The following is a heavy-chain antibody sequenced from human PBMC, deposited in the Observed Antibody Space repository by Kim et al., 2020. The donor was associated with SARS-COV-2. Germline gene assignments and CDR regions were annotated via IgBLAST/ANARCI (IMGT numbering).Heavy chain of an antibody. Sequence: ASVKVSCKASGYTFTGYYMHWVRQAPGQGLEWMGWINPNSGGTNYAQKFQGRVTMTRDTSISTAYMELSRLRSDDTAVYYCAIKSHLDGYSYGYGAFDIWGQGTMVTVSS. D-gene: IGHD5-18*01. CDR2: INPNSGGT. CDR1: GYTFTGYY. CDR3: AIKSHLDGYSYGYGAFDI. V-gene: IGHV1-2*02. J-gene: IGHJ3*02.